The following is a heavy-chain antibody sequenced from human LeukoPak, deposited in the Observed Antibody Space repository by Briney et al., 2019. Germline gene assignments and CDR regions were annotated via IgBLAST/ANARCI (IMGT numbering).Heavy chain of an antibody. CDR1: GDSISSGNYY. V-gene: IGHV4-39*01. D-gene: IGHD6-19*01. J-gene: IGHJ4*02. Sequence: SQTLSLTCTVSGDSISSGNYYWGWLRQPPGKGLQWIGNIYYTGSTYHNPSLKSRVTISVDTSNSQFSLKLSSVTAADTGVYFCARHAVAYSSGFYWGQGTLATVSS. CDR2: IYYTGST. CDR3: ARHAVAYSSGFY.